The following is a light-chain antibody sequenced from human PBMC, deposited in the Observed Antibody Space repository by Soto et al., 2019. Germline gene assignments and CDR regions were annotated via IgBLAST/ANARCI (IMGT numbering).Light chain of an antibody. CDR2: QDA. J-gene: IGLJ2*01. V-gene: IGLV3-1*01. CDR1: KLGNKY. CDR3: ATFDSNAVV. Sequence: SYELTQPPSVSVSPGQTASVTCSGTKLGNKYVSWYQQKPGQSPVVVIHQDAKRPSGIPERFSGSNSGNTATLTISGTQVMDEADYYCATFDSNAVVFGGGTKVTVL.